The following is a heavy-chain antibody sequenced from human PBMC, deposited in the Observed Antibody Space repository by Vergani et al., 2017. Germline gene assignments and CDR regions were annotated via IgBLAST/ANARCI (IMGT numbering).Heavy chain of an antibody. D-gene: IGHD6-6*01. J-gene: IGHJ6*02. CDR2: IRYDGSNK. CDR1: GFTFSSYG. Sequence: QVQLVESGGGVVQPGGSLGLSCAASGFTFSSYGMHWVRQAPGKGLEWVAFIRYDGSNKYYADSVKGRFTISRDNSKNTLYLQMNSLRAEDTAVYYCAKRXIGRLIPSSSLMDVWGQGTTVTVSS. CDR3: AKRXIGRLIPSSSLMDV. V-gene: IGHV3-30*02.